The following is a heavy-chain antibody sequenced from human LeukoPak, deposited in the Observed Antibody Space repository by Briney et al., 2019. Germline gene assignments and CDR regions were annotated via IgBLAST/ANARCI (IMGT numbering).Heavy chain of an antibody. Sequence: GGSLRLSCAASGFTFSNAWMTWVRQAPGKGLEWVGLIKRKTDGGTTDYAAPVKGRFTISRDNAKNSLYLQMNSLRAEDTAVYYCARGQKSVGRTLAGTTIYSYYYYMDVWGKGTTVTVSS. CDR2: IKRKTDGGTT. CDR3: ARGQKSVGRTLAGTTIYSYYYYMDV. J-gene: IGHJ6*03. CDR1: GFTFSNAW. D-gene: IGHD6-19*01. V-gene: IGHV3-15*01.